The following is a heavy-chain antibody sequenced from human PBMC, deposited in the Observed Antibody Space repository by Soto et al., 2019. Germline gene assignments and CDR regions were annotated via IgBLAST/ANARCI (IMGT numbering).Heavy chain of an antibody. Sequence: SETLSLTCTVSGGSISSSSYYWGWIRQPPGKGLEWIGSIYYSGSTYYNPSLKSRVTISVDTSKHQFSLKLSSVTAADTAVYYCARHVEGTIFGVVNWFDPWGQGTLVTVSS. J-gene: IGHJ5*02. V-gene: IGHV4-39*01. D-gene: IGHD3-3*01. CDR3: ARHVEGTIFGVVNWFDP. CDR2: IYYSGST. CDR1: GGSISSSSYY.